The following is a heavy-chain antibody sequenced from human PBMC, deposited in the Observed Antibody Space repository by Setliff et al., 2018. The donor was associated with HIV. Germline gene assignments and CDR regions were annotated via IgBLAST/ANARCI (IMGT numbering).Heavy chain of an antibody. Sequence: SETLSLTCTVSGGSISTYFWTWIRQPPGKGLEWIGYIYTSGSTNYNPSLKSRVTISVDTSKNQFSLKLSSVTAADTAVYYCAGGSFIGDYYYFDYWGQGTLVTVS. CDR3: AGGSFIGDYYYFDY. CDR2: IYTSGST. V-gene: IGHV4-4*08. J-gene: IGHJ4*02. D-gene: IGHD3-10*01. CDR1: GGSISTYF.